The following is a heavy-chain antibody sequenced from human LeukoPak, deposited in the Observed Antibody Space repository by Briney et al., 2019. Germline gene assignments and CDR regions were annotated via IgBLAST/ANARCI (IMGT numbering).Heavy chain of an antibody. CDR2: IKQDESEK. CDR1: GFTFSSYW. CDR3: ARDLGYYVFDY. J-gene: IGHJ4*02. Sequence: GGSLRLSCVVSGFTFSSYWMSWVRQAPGKGLEWVANIKQDESEKSYVDSVKGRFTISRDNAKNSLYLQMNSLRAEDTAVYYCARDLGYYVFDYWGQGTLVTVSS. V-gene: IGHV3-7*01. D-gene: IGHD3-22*01.